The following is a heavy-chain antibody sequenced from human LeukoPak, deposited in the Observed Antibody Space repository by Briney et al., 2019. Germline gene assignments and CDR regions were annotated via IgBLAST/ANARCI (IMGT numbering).Heavy chain of an antibody. Sequence: ASVKVSCKASGYSFTGYYMHWVRQAPGQGREWMGWINPKSGDTTYAQKFQGRVTMTTDTSINTAYMELNKLRFDDTAVYYCARGPIVVVPAIRPFDYWGQGTLVTVSS. V-gene: IGHV1-2*02. CDR3: ARGPIVVVPAIRPFDY. CDR1: GYSFTGYY. J-gene: IGHJ4*02. CDR2: INPKSGDT. D-gene: IGHD2-21*02.